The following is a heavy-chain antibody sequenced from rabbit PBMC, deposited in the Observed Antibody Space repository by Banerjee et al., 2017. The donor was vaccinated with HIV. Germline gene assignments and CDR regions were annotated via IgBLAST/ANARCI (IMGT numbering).Heavy chain of an antibody. D-gene: IGHD4-1*01. CDR2: TYAGSSGST. Sequence: QSLEESGGDLVKPEGSLTLSCKTSGIDFSTYGISWVRQAPGKGLEWIACTYAGSSGSTYYASWAKGRFTISKTSSTTVTLQMTSLTAADTATYFCAREEYVGANSLWGPGTLVTVS. J-gene: IGHJ4*01. CDR3: AREEYVGANSL. V-gene: IGHV1S40*01. CDR1: GIDFSTYG.